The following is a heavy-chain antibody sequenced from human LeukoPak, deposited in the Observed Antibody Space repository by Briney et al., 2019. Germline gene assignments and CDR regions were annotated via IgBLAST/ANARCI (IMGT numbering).Heavy chain of an antibody. CDR3: AKDTVAGDAFDI. V-gene: IGHV3-21*04. J-gene: IGHJ3*02. Sequence: GGSLRLSCAASGFTFSSYSMNWVRQAPGKGLEWVSSISSSSSYIYYADSVKGRFTISRDNSKNTLYLQMNSLRAEDTAVYYCAKDTVAGDAFDIWGQGTMVTVSS. CDR1: GFTFSSYS. CDR2: ISSSSSYI. D-gene: IGHD3-10*01.